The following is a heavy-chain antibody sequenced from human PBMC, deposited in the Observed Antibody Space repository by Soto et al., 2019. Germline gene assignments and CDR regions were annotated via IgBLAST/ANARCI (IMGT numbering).Heavy chain of an antibody. CDR2: IIPILGTA. J-gene: IGHJ5*02. CDR3: ARDRITIFGVYRWLDP. V-gene: IGHV1-69*08. Sequence: ASVKVSCKASGGTFSSYTISWVRQAPGQGLEWMGRIIPILGTANYAQKFQGRVTITADKSTSTAYMELSSLRSEDTAVYYCARDRITIFGVYRWLDPWGQGTLVTVS. CDR1: GGTFSSYT. D-gene: IGHD3-3*01.